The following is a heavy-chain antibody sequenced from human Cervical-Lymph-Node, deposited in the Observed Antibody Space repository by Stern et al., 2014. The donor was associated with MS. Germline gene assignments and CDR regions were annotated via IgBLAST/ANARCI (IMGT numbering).Heavy chain of an antibody. CDR2: INPKSGGT. J-gene: IGHJ4*02. CDR1: GYTFTDYY. Sequence: VQLVESGAEVKKPGASVKVSCKASGYTFTDYYMHWVRQAPGQGLEWMGWINPKSGGTSYAQKFQGRVTMTRDTSISTAYMEVNSLRSDDTAVYYCAITGRSSHGLFDYWGQGTLVTVSS. V-gene: IGHV1-2*02. CDR3: AITGRSSHGLFDY. D-gene: IGHD6-6*01.